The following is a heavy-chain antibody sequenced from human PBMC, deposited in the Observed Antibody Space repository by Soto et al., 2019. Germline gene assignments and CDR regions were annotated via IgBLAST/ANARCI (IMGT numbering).Heavy chain of an antibody. V-gene: IGHV1-3*01. CDR1: GYTFTSYA. Sequence: ASVKVSCKASGYTFTSYAMHWVRQAPGQRLEWMGWINAGNGNTKYSQKFQGRVTITRVTSASTAYMELSSLRSEDTAVYYCASGVSIFGVVTPYYYYGMDVWGQGTTVTVSS. CDR2: INAGNGNT. J-gene: IGHJ6*02. D-gene: IGHD3-3*01. CDR3: ASGVSIFGVVTPYYYYGMDV.